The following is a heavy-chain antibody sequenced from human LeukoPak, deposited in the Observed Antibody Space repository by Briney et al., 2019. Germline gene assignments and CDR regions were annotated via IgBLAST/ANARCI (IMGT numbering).Heavy chain of an antibody. J-gene: IGHJ4*02. CDR2: ISSSSSYI. Sequence: GGSLRLSCAASGFTFSSYSMNWVRQAPGKGLEWVSSISSSSSYIYYADSVKGRFTISRDNSKNTLYLQTNSLRAEDTALYYCVRDRDSTGYYDYWGQGTLVTVSS. CDR3: VRDRDSTGYYDY. V-gene: IGHV3-21*01. CDR1: GFTFSSYS. D-gene: IGHD3-22*01.